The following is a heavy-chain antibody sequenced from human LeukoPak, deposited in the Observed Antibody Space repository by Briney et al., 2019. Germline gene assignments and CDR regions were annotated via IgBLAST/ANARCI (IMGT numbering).Heavy chain of an antibody. CDR3: ARVTDLSGAPFDY. CDR2: ISGSGGTT. D-gene: IGHD3-16*01. J-gene: IGHJ4*02. V-gene: IGHV3-23*01. Sequence: GGSLRLSCEVSGFTFSSYAMSWVRQAPGKGLEWVSAISGSGGTTNYADSVKGRLTISRDNSQNTLYLQMNSLRAEDSAVYYCARVTDLSGAPFDYWGQGTLVTVSS. CDR1: GFTFSSYA.